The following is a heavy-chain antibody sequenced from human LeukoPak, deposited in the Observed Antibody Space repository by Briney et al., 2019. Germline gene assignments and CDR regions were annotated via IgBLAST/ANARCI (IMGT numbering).Heavy chain of an antibody. V-gene: IGHV3-21*01. CDR3: ARDPYSGSYGDYYYYYMDV. D-gene: IGHD1-26*01. J-gene: IGHJ6*03. Sequence: GGSLRLSCAASGFTVSSNYMNWVRQAPGKGLEWLSSITSSSSYIYYADSVKGRFTISRDNAKNSLYLQMNSLRDEDTAVYYCARDPYSGSYGDYYYYYMDVWGKGTTVTISS. CDR1: GFTVSSNY. CDR2: ITSSSSYI.